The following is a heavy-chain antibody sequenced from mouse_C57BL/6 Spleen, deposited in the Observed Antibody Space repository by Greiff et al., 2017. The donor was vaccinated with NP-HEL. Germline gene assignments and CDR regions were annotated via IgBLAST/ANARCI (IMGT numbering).Heavy chain of an antibody. CDR3: ARSGLLFVLLFAY. V-gene: IGHV1-53*01. J-gene: IGHJ3*01. Sequence: QVQLQQPGAEPVKPGASVKPFCKASGYNFPRYWMPWVKQRPGQSLEWIGNINPSNGGTNHNEKFKSKATLTVDKSSSTAYMQLSSLTSEDSAVYYCARSGLLFVLLFAYWGQGTLVTVSA. CDR2: INPSNGGT. CDR1: GYNFPRYW. D-gene: IGHD3-1*01.